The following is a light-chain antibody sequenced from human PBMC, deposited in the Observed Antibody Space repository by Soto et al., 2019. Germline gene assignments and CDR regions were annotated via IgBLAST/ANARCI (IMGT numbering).Light chain of an antibody. CDR1: QSVSSN. CDR2: DAS. V-gene: IGKV3-11*01. Sequence: VLTQSPATLSLSPGERATLSCRASQSVSSNLAWYQQKPGQAPRLLIYDASNRATGIPARFSGSGSGTDFTLTISSLEPEDFAVYYCQQRSNWPTFGQGTRLEI. CDR3: QQRSNWPT. J-gene: IGKJ5*01.